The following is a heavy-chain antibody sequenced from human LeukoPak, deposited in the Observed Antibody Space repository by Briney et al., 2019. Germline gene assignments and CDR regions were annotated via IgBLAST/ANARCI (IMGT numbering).Heavy chain of an antibody. J-gene: IGHJ4*02. V-gene: IGHV3-49*04. D-gene: IGHD1-26*01. CDR3: TRTVALPGATSNY. CDR2: IRSKAYGGTT. Sequence: GGSLRLSCTASGFTFGDYAMSWVRQAPGKGLGWVGFIRSKAYGGTTEYAASVKGRFTISRDDSKSIAYLQMNSLKTEDTAVYYCTRTVALPGATSNYWGQGTLVTVSS. CDR1: GFTFGDYA.